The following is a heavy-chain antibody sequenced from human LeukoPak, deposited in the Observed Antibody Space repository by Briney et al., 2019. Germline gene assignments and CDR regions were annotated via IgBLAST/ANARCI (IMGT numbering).Heavy chain of an antibody. Sequence: GGSLRLSCAASGFSCADFGMHWVRQAPGKGLEWVADLWNGGFDHFYRDSVRGRFTISRDVSKNTLYLQMDGLRADDTAVYYCARDVETLLNRMDVWGQGTTVIVSS. D-gene: IGHD5-18*01. V-gene: IGHV3-33*01. CDR2: LWNGGFDH. CDR1: GFSCADFG. J-gene: IGHJ6*02. CDR3: ARDVETLLNRMDV.